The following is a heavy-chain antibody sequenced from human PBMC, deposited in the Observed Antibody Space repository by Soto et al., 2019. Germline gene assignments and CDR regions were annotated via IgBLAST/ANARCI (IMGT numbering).Heavy chain of an antibody. CDR1: GDSINSFSDY. CDR2: IESSGPT. CDR3: ARHGAIYSNSWYDFDY. Sequence: SETLSLTCLVSGDSINSFSDYWAWIRQPPGKGPEWIASIESSGPTFYNPSLKSRVFISLDTSKNEFSLKVNSVTAADTAVYYCARHGAIYSNSWYDFDYWGQGTLVTVSS. D-gene: IGHD5-18*01. V-gene: IGHV4-39*01. J-gene: IGHJ4*02.